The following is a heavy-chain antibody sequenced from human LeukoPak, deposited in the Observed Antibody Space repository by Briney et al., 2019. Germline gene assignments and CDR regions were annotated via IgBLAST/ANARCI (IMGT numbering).Heavy chain of an antibody. Sequence: PGGSLRLSCAASGFTFSDYYMSWIRQAPGKGLEWVSYISSSSSYTNYADSVKGRFTISRDNSKNTLYLQMNSLRAEDTAVYYCAREGHGSGSYWDYWGQGTLVTVSS. D-gene: IGHD3-10*01. V-gene: IGHV3-11*05. J-gene: IGHJ4*02. CDR1: GFTFSDYY. CDR2: ISSSSSYT. CDR3: AREGHGSGSYWDY.